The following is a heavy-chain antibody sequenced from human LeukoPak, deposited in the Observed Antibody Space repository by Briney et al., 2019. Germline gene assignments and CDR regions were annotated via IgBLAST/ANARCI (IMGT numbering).Heavy chain of an antibody. CDR1: GYTFTGYY. J-gene: IGHJ4*02. CDR3: AGDRYDILTGYYPY. D-gene: IGHD3-9*01. V-gene: IGHV1-2*02. CDR2: INPNSGGT. Sequence: ASVKVSCKASGYTFTGYYMHWVRQAPGQGLEWMGWINPNSGGTNYAQKFQGRVTMTRDTSISTAYMELSRLRSDDTAVYYCAGDRYDILTGYYPYWGQGTLVTVSS.